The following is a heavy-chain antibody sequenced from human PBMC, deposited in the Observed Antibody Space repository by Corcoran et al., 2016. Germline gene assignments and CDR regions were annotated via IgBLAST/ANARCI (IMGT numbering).Heavy chain of an antibody. V-gene: IGHV3-33*01. Sequence: QVQLVESGGGVVQPGRSLRLSCAASGFTFSNYGMHWVRQAPGKGLEWVAVIWYDGSNKYYADSVKGRFTISRDNSKNTLYLQMNSLRAEDTAVYYCAMLYAGPSSLHYYGLDVWGHGTTVTVSS. J-gene: IGHJ6*02. CDR1: GFTFSNYG. CDR3: AMLYAGPSSLHYYGLDV. CDR2: IWYDGSNK. D-gene: IGHD2-2*01.